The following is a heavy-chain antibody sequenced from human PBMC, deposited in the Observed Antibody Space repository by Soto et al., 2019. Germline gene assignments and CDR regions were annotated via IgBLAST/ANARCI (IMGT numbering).Heavy chain of an antibody. CDR3: ARGTDSSSGGFYYYYYYGMDV. CDR1: GYSISSGF. J-gene: IGHJ6*02. D-gene: IGHD6-6*01. V-gene: IGHV3-21*01. CDR2: ISSSSSYI. Sequence: ETLSLTCGVSGYSISSGFYWGWVRQPPGKGLEGVSSISSSSSYIYYADSVKGRFTISRDNAKNQLYRQMNSLRAEDTAVYYCARGTDSSSGGFYYYYYYGMDVWGQGTTVTVSS.